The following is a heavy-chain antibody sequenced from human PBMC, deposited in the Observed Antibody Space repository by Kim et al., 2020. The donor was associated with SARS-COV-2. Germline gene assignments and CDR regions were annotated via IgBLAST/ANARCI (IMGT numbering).Heavy chain of an antibody. J-gene: IGHJ4*02. Sequence: YAQKLQGRVTMTTDTSTSTAYMELRSLRSDDTAVYYCARDLGGELPHFDYWGQGTLVTVSS. V-gene: IGHV1-18*01. D-gene: IGHD1-26*01. CDR3: ARDLGGELPHFDY.